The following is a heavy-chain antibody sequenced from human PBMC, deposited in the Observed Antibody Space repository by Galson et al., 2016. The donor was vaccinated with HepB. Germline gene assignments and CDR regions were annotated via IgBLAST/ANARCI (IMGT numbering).Heavy chain of an antibody. CDR3: AFERPGQVQQVDY. CDR2: IIPIFGTT. D-gene: IGHD6-13*01. CDR1: GGTLSSYA. J-gene: IGHJ4*02. V-gene: IGHV1-69*13. Sequence: SVKVSCKASGGTLSSYAINWVRQAPGQGLEWMGGIIPIFGTTNYAQKFQGRVTITADESTSTAYMELSSLRSEDTAVYYCAFERPGQVQQVDYWGQGTLVTVSS.